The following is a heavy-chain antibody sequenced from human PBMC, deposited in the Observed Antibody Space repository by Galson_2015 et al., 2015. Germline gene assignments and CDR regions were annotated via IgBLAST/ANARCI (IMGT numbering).Heavy chain of an antibody. V-gene: IGHV3-48*02. Sequence: SLRLSCAASGFTFSTYNMNWVRQAPGKGLEWVSYISSSSSTIYYAASVKGRFTISRDNAKNSLFLQMNSLRDEDTAVYYCARGGSYSPDYWGQGTLVTVSS. J-gene: IGHJ4*02. D-gene: IGHD3-10*01. CDR1: GFTFSTYN. CDR2: ISSSSSTI. CDR3: ARGGSYSPDY.